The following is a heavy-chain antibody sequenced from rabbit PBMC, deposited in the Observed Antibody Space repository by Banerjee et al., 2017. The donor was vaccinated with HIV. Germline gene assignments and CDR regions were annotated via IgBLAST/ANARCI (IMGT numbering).Heavy chain of an antibody. CDR3: ARDLAGVIGWNFGL. J-gene: IGHJ6*01. D-gene: IGHD4-1*01. V-gene: IGHV1S40*01. CDR2: IYIDSGTT. Sequence: QSLEESGGDLVKPGTSLTLTCTASGFSFSSCAMSWVRQAPGKGLEWIGYIYIDSGTTDYASWVNGRFTISKTSSTTVTLQMTSLTAADTATYFCARDLAGVIGWNFGLWGPGTLVTVS. CDR1: GFSFSSCA.